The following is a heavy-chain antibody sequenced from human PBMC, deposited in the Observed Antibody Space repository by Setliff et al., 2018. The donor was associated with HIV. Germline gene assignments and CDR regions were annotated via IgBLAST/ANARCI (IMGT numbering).Heavy chain of an antibody. J-gene: IGHJ1*01. CDR2: IFTSGSA. D-gene: IGHD2-15*01. Sequence: ASETLSLTCTVSGDSISSGRYYWNWIRQPAGKGLDWIGHIFTSGSAFSSGTANYSPSLKSRVTMSVDISKNQFSLKLTSVTAADTAMYFCARDSPADGGNPGRFQRWGQGTLVTVSS. V-gene: IGHV4-61*09. CDR3: ARDSPADGGNPGRFQR. CDR1: GDSISSGRYY.